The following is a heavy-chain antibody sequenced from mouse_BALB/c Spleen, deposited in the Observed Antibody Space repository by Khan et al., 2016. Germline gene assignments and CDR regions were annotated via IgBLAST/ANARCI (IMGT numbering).Heavy chain of an antibody. CDR2: FYPGSGST. V-gene: IGHV1-77*01. J-gene: IGHJ3*01. D-gene: IGHD6-1*01. CDR1: GYTFTDYV. CDR3: ASEGVPAWFAY. Sequence: QVRLKQSGPELVKPGASVKMSCKASGYTFTDYVISWVKPRTGQGLEWIGEFYPGSGSTYYNEKFKGKATLTADKSSTTAYMQLSTLTSVYSAVYCCASEGVPAWFAYWGQGTMVTVYA.